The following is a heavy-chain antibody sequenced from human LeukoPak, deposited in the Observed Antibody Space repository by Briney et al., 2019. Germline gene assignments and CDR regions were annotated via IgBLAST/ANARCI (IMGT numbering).Heavy chain of an antibody. CDR2: IYHSGST. V-gene: IGHV4-30-2*01. CDR1: GGSISSGGYS. Sequence: PSETLSLTCAVSGGSISSGGYSWSWIRQPPGKGLEWIGYIYHSGSTYYNPSLKGRVTISVDRSKNQFSLKLSSVTAADTAVYYCARGLLHDGGHAFDIWGQGTMVTVSS. D-gene: IGHD1-1*01. CDR3: ARGLLHDGGHAFDI. J-gene: IGHJ3*02.